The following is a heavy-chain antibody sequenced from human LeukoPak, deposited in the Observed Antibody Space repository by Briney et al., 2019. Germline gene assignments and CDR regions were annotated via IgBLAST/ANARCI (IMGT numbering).Heavy chain of an antibody. V-gene: IGHV3-23*01. Sequence: GGSLRLSCAASGFTFSRYDMSWVRQAPGKGLEWVSGISDTGESTYYVDSVKGRFTISRDNSKNTLYLQMNSLRAEDTAVYHCAKERTETTACFDYWGQGTLVTVSS. D-gene: IGHD4-17*01. CDR2: ISDTGEST. J-gene: IGHJ4*02. CDR1: GFTFSRYD. CDR3: AKERTETTACFDY.